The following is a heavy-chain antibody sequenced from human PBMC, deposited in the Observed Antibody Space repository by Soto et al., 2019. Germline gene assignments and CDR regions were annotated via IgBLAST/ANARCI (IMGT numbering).Heavy chain of an antibody. CDR3: ARGVLDWNYAPPNYGMDV. Sequence: QVQLVQSGAEVKKPGSSVKVSCKASGGTFSSYAISWVRQAPGQGLEWMGGITPIFGTANYAQKFQGRVTITADESTSTAYMELSSLRSEDTAVYYCARGVLDWNYAPPNYGMDVWGQGTTVTVSS. CDR1: GGTFSSYA. CDR2: ITPIFGTA. V-gene: IGHV1-69*01. D-gene: IGHD1-7*01. J-gene: IGHJ6*02.